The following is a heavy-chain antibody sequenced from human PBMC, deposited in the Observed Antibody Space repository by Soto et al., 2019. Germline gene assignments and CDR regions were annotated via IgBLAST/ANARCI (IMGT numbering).Heavy chain of an antibody. CDR3: AKDRVRAMACFDY. V-gene: IGHV3-30*18. J-gene: IGHJ4*02. D-gene: IGHD5-18*01. CDR2: ISYDGSNK. Sequence: GGSLRLSCAASGFTFSSYGMHWVRQAPGKGLEWVAVISYDGSNKYYADSVKGRFTISRDNSKNTLYLQMNSLRAEDTAVYYSAKDRVRAMACFDYWGQGTLVTVSS. CDR1: GFTFSSYG.